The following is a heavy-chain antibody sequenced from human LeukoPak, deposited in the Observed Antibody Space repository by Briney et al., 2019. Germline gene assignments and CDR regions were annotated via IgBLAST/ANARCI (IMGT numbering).Heavy chain of an antibody. Sequence: GGSLRLSCAASGFTFSRYWIHWVRQAPGKGLEWVSRINPDGSTTTYADSVKGRFTISRDNAMNTVYLQMNSLRAEDTAVYYCARVLSGSWDWFDPWGQGTLVTVSS. D-gene: IGHD3-22*01. CDR2: INPDGSTT. CDR1: GFTFSRYW. J-gene: IGHJ5*02. V-gene: IGHV3-74*01. CDR3: ARVLSGSWDWFDP.